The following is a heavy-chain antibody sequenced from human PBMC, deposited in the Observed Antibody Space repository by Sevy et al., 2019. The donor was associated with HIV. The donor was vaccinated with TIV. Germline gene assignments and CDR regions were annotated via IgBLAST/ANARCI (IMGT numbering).Heavy chain of an antibody. CDR3: AKGITMMLLVLDAIDI. D-gene: IGHD3-22*01. V-gene: IGHV3-23*01. CDR1: GFTSTTCA. J-gene: IGHJ3*02. Sequence: GGSLRLSCAASGFTSTTCAMNWVRQAPGKGLEWVSGISGSGSGSSTYYADSVKGGFSMSRDNSKNTLYLQMNGLRAEDTAVYYCAKGITMMLLVLDAIDIWGQGTMVTVSS. CDR2: ISGSGSGSST.